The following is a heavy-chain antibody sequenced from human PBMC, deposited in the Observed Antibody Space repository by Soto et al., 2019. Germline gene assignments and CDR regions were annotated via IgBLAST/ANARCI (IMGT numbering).Heavy chain of an antibody. D-gene: IGHD3-10*01. CDR1: GFTFSSYE. V-gene: IGHV3-48*03. J-gene: IGHJ6*02. Sequence: PGGSLRLSCAASGFTFSSYEMNWVRQAPGKGLEWVSYISSSGSTIYYADSVKGRFTISRDNAKNSLYLQMNSLRAEDTAVYYCARNSFTMVRGVIISPGYYYYGMDVWGQGTTVTVSS. CDR2: ISSSGSTI. CDR3: ARNSFTMVRGVIISPGYYYYGMDV.